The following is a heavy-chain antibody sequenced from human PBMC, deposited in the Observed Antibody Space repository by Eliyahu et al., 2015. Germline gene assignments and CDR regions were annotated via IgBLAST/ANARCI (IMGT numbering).Heavy chain of an antibody. CDR2: XXPAFGTV. D-gene: IGHD2-15*01. CDR3: ARDYCSSASCQDDALDL. V-gene: IGHV1-69*18. CDR1: GGXFYRYG. J-gene: IGHJ3*01. Sequence: QVQLVQSGADVXKPGSSVKVSCKAXGGXFYRYGFSWVXQAPGQGLEWMGNXXPAFGTVTYAQKLQGRVAITADESTNIVYMELSGLRSEDTAIYYCARDYCSSASCQDDALDLWGQGTMVTVS.